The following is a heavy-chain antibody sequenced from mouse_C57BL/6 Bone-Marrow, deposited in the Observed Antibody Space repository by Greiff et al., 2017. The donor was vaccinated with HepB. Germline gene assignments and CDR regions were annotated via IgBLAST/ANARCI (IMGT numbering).Heavy chain of an antibody. CDR1: GYTFTDYY. CDR2: MKPNNGGP. D-gene: IGHD1-1*02. V-gene: IGHV1-26*01. Sequence: EVQLQHSGPELVKPGASVKISCKASGYTFTDYYMNWVKQSHGKSLEWIGDMKPNNGGPRYNQKFKGKATLTVDKSSSTACKELRSLTAEDAAVYYCARDGADAMDYWGEGTSVTVSP. J-gene: IGHJ4*01. CDR3: ARDGADAMDY.